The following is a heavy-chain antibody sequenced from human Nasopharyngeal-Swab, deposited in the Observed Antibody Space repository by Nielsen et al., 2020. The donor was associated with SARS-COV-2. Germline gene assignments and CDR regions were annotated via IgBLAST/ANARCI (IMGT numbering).Heavy chain of an antibody. V-gene: IGHV2-5*02. CDR3: VHSTGWRLDY. CDR2: LYWDDDN. CDR1: GFSLSTSKVG. J-gene: IGHJ4*02. D-gene: IGHD6-19*01. Sequence: SGPTLVKPSQTLTLTCTLSGFSLSTSKVGVSWVRQLPGKALEWLALLYWDDDNRYNPSLKNRITITRDTSKNQVVLTMTNMDPVDTATYYCVHSTGWRLDYWGQGTLVTVSS.